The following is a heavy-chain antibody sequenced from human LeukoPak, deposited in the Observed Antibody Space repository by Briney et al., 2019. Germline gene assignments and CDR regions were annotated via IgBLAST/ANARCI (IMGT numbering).Heavy chain of an antibody. V-gene: IGHV4-39*07. CDR2: IYHSGST. CDR1: GGYITSSSYY. Sequence: PSETLSLTCTVSGGYITSSSYYWGWIRQPPGKGPEWIGEIYHSGSTNYNPYLKSRVTISVDKSKNQFSLKLSSVTAADTAVYYCARVLVTVVDAFDIWGQGTMVTVSS. J-gene: IGHJ3*02. D-gene: IGHD4-23*01. CDR3: ARVLVTVVDAFDI.